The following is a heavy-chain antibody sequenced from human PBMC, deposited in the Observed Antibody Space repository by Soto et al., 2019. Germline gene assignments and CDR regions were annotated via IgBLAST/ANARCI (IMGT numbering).Heavy chain of an antibody. CDR3: AKGRPGVAAAPDY. CDR1: GFTFSDFA. D-gene: IGHD2-21*01. J-gene: IGHJ4*02. CDR2: ASGSGSGT. Sequence: GGSLSLSCAASGFTFSDFAMAWVRQAPGKGLEWVSSASGSGSGTYYADSVKGRFTISRDNSKNTLFLHMTHLSAGDTAFYFWAKGRPGVAAAPDYWGQGTLVTVS. V-gene: IGHV3-23*01.